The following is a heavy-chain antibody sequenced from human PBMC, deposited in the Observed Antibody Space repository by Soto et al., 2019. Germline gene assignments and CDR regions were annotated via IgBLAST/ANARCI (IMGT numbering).Heavy chain of an antibody. V-gene: IGHV1-46*01. CDR2: INPSRGSA. Sequence: SVKVSCKASGYTFFKYFIHWVRQAPGQGLEWIGIINPSRGSATYGPIFQGRVSLTTDMPTSTVYMELSSLRSEDTAIYYCARTLIGNTIDLWGQGTSVTVSS. CDR1: GYTFFKYF. D-gene: IGHD1-7*01. J-gene: IGHJ3*01. CDR3: ARTLIGNTIDL.